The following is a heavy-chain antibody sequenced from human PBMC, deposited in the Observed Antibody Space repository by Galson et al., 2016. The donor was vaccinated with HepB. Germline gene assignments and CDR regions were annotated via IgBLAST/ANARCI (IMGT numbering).Heavy chain of an antibody. CDR3: ARGGSGSHPNQHYFYYYALDV. J-gene: IGHJ6*04. D-gene: IGHD3-10*01. CDR1: GSTFNSYS. CDR2: ISSSSSAI. V-gene: IGHV3-48*01. Sequence: SLRLSCAASGSTFNSYSMNWVRQAPGKGLEWVSYISSSSSAISYADSVKGRFTISRDNAKNSLYLQMNSLRAEDTAVYSCARGGSGSHPNQHYFYYYALDVWGIGATVTVSS.